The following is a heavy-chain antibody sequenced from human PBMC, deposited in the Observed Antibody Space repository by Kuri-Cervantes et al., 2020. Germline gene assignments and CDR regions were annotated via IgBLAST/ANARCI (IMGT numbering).Heavy chain of an antibody. CDR2: IYYSGST. J-gene: IGHJ6*02. Sequence: SETLSLTCTVSGGSISSSSYYWGWIRQPPGKGLEWIGSIYYSGSTYYNPSLKSRVTISVDTSKNQFSLKLSSVTAADTAVYYCASRVTGTTMDYYYYGMDVWGQGTTVTVSS. V-gene: IGHV4-39*01. D-gene: IGHD1-20*01. CDR3: ASRVTGTTMDYYYYGMDV. CDR1: GGSISSSSYY.